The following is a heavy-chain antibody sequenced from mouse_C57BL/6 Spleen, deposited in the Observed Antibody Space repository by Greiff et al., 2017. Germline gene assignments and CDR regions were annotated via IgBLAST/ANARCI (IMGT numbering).Heavy chain of an antibody. J-gene: IGHJ3*01. V-gene: IGHV14-4*01. CDR3: TTLGYYGSWGCAY. D-gene: IGHD1-1*01. CDR2: IDPENGDT. Sequence: VQLQQSGAELVRPGASVKLSCTASGYNFTDDYMHWVKQRPEQGLEWIGGIDPENGDTEYASKFQGKATITADTSSNTAYLQLSSLTSEDTAVYYCTTLGYYGSWGCAYWGQGTLVTVSA. CDR1: GYNFTDDY.